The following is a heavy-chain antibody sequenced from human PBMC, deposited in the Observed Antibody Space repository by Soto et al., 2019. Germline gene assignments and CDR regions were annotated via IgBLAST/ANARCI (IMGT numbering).Heavy chain of an antibody. CDR3: ARYSLSASGWELFDY. CDR2: ISAYNGDS. J-gene: IGHJ4*02. V-gene: IGHV1-18*01. D-gene: IGHD6-19*01. Sequence: QVQLVQSGAEVKKPGASVKVSCKASGYTFTSYGISWVRQAPGQGLEWVGWISAYNGDSNYAQKLQGRVTMTTDTSTSTAYMELRSLRSDDTAVYYCARYSLSASGWELFDYWGQGTLVTVSS. CDR1: GYTFTSYG.